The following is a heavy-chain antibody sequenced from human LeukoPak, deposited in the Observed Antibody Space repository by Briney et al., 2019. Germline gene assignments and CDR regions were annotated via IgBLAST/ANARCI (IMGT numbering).Heavy chain of an antibody. CDR2: IYYSGST. D-gene: IGHD1-26*01. Sequence: PGGSLRLSCAASGFTFSSYWMSWIRQPPGKGLEWIGYIYYSGSTNYNPSLKSRVTISVDTSKNQFSLKLSSVTAADTAVYYCAGGSYDAFDIWGQGTMVTVSS. CDR3: AGGSYDAFDI. J-gene: IGHJ3*02. V-gene: IGHV4-59*08. CDR1: GFTFSSYW.